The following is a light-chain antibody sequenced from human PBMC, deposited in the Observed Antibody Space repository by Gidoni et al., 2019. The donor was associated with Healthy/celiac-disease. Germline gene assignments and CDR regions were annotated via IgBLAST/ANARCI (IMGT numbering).Light chain of an antibody. Sequence: DIQMTPSPSSLSASVGDRVTITCRASQSISSYLNWYQQKPGKAPKLLIYAASSLQSGVPSRFSGSGSGTDFTLTISSLQPEDFATYYCQQSYSTSPFGGGTKVEIK. V-gene: IGKV1-39*01. CDR1: QSISSY. J-gene: IGKJ4*01. CDR2: AAS. CDR3: QQSYSTSP.